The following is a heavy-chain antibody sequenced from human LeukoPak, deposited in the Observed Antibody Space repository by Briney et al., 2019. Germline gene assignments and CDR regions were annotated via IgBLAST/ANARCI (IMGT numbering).Heavy chain of an antibody. CDR2: ISGSGGST. CDR1: GFTFSSYA. J-gene: IGHJ6*02. CDR3: AKDYYDFWSGYSSYYYYGMDV. Sequence: ETGGSLRLSCAASGFTFSSYAMSWVRQASGKGLEWVSAISGSGGSTYYADSVKGRFTISRDNSKNTLYLQMNSLRAEDTAVYYCAKDYYDFWSGYSSYYYYGMDVWGQGTTVTVSS. D-gene: IGHD3-3*01. V-gene: IGHV3-23*01.